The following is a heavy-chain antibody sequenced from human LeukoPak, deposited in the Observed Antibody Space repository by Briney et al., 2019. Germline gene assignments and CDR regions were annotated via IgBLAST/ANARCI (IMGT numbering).Heavy chain of an antibody. Sequence: GGSLRLSCAASGFTFSSYWMSWVRQAPGKGLEWVANIKQDGSEKYYVDSVKGRFTISRDNAKNSLYLQMNSLRAEDTAVYYCARAKFSAYTGNPGARKSSYDMDVWGKGTTVTVSS. D-gene: IGHD1-26*01. CDR1: GFTFSSYW. CDR3: ARAKFSAYTGNPGARKSSYDMDV. V-gene: IGHV3-7*01. J-gene: IGHJ6*03. CDR2: IKQDGSEK.